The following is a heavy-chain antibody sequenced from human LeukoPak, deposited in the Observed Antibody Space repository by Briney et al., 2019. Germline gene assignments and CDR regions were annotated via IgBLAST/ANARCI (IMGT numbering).Heavy chain of an antibody. J-gene: IGHJ4*02. Sequence: GGSLKLSCAASGFTFSGSAMHWVRQASGKGLEWVCRIRSKANSYATAYAASVNGRFTISRDDSKNTAYLQVNSLKTEDTAVYYCTDVGATDAGYWGQGTLVTVSS. CDR2: IRSKANSYAT. D-gene: IGHD1-26*01. CDR3: TDVGATDAGY. V-gene: IGHV3-73*01. CDR1: GFTFSGSA.